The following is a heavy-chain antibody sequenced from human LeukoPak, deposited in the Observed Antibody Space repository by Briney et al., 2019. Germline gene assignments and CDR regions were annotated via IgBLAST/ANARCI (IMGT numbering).Heavy chain of an antibody. CDR2: ISGSGGST. D-gene: IGHD3-22*01. J-gene: IGHJ3*02. CDR1: GFTFSSYA. Sequence: GGSLRLSCAASGFTFSSYAMSWVRQAPGKGLEWVSAISGSGGSTYYADSVKGRFTISRDNSENTLYLQMNSLRAEDTAVYYCAKVAYYYDSSGYHGLDAFDIWGQGTMVTVSS. CDR3: AKVAYYYDSSGYHGLDAFDI. V-gene: IGHV3-23*01.